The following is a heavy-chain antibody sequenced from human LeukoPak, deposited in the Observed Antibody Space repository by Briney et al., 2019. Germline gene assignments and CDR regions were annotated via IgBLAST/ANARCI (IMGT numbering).Heavy chain of an antibody. CDR2: MNQGGSET. D-gene: IGHD3-3*01. CDR3: ARDVGDFWSGYNYYYYMDV. J-gene: IGHJ6*03. Sequence: GGSLRLSCAASGFPFGRHWMSWVRQAPGKGLEWVAHMNQGGSETTNVDSVKGRFTISRDDAKNLVFLQMNSLRVEDTAVYYCARDVGDFWSGYNYYYYMDVWGKGTTVTVSS. V-gene: IGHV3-7*01. CDR1: GFPFGRHW.